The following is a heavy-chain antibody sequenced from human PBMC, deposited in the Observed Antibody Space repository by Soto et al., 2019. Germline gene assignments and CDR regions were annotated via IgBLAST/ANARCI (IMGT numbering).Heavy chain of an antibody. J-gene: IGHJ3*02. V-gene: IGHV5-10-1*01. Sequence: PSESLKISCKCSGYSFTSYWISWVRQMPGKGLEWMGRIDPSDSYTNYSPSFQGHVTISADKSISTAYLQWSSLKASDTAMYYCARQGDGYNSGDAFDIWGQGTMVTVSS. CDR3: ARQGDGYNSGDAFDI. CDR1: GYSFTSYW. D-gene: IGHD5-12*01. CDR2: IDPSDSYT.